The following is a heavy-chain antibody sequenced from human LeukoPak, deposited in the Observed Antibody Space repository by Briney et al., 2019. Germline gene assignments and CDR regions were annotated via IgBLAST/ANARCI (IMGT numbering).Heavy chain of an antibody. CDR3: AKCFLEWLSPKYYYYYMDV. CDR2: IRGSGGST. CDR1: GFTFSSYA. V-gene: IGHV3-23*01. D-gene: IGHD3-3*01. J-gene: IGHJ6*03. Sequence: PGGSLRLSCAASGFTFSSYAMSWVRQAPGKGLEWVSAIRGSGGSTYYADSVKGRFTISRDNSKNTLYLQMNSLRAEDTAVYYCAKCFLEWLSPKYYYYYMDVWGKGTTVTVSS.